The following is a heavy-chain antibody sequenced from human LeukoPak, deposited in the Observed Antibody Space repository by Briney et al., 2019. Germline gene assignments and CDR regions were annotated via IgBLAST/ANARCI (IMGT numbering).Heavy chain of an antibody. CDR2: ISGSGGST. CDR1: GFTFSSYA. J-gene: IGHJ4*02. V-gene: IGHV3-23*01. Sequence: GGSLRLSCAASGFTFSSYAMSWVRQAPGKGLEWVSAISGSGGSTYYADSVKGRFTVSRDNSRNTLYLQMNSLRAEDTAVYYCAKSITMIVVVFDYWGQGTLVTVSS. CDR3: AKSITMIVVVFDY. D-gene: IGHD3-22*01.